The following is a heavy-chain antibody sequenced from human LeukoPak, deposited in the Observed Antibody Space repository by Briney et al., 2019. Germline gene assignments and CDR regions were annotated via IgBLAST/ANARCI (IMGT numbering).Heavy chain of an antibody. Sequence: GSLRLSCAASGFTFSNYWMHWVRQAPGKGLVWVSRINSDGINTSYADSVKGRFTISRDNAKNTLNLQMDSLRAEDTAVYYCARDLGQYYDTSDNWFDPWGQGTLVTVSS. D-gene: IGHD3-22*01. CDR1: GFTFSNYW. V-gene: IGHV3-74*01. J-gene: IGHJ5*02. CDR2: INSDGINT. CDR3: ARDLGQYYDTSDNWFDP.